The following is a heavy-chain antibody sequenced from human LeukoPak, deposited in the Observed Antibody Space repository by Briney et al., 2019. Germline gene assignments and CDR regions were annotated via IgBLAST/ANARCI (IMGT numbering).Heavy chain of an antibody. D-gene: IGHD6-19*01. CDR2: ISPRGGSI. CDR3: ASGRDIAVAGPGGYFDY. Sequence: AGSLRLSCAASGFIFSDHHMNWIRQAPGQGLEWISYISPRGGSIYFADSVKGRSTISRDSANNSVYLQMSSLTADDTAVYYCASGRDIAVAGPGGYFDYWGQGTQVTVSS. V-gene: IGHV3-11*01. J-gene: IGHJ4*02. CDR1: GFIFSDHH.